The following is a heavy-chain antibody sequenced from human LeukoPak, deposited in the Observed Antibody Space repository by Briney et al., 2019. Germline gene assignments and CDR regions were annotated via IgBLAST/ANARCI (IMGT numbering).Heavy chain of an antibody. CDR3: ARGSYSSSWRYYFDY. CDR2: INYSGNT. CDR1: GGSISSQH. Sequence: NPSETLSLTCTVSGGSISSQHWSWIRQTPGKGLEWIGQINYSGNTYYNPSLKTRVTLSIDTSKNQFSLQLNSVTPEDTAVYYCARGSYSSSWRYYFDYWGQGTLVTVSS. D-gene: IGHD6-13*01. V-gene: IGHV4-59*11. J-gene: IGHJ4*02.